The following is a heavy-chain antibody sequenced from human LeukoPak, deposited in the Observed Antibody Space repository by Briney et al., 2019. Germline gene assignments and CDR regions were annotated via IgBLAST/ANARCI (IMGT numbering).Heavy chain of an antibody. CDR1: GYTFTGYY. D-gene: IGHD5-18*01. V-gene: IGHV1-2*02. J-gene: IGHJ5*02. Sequence: GASVKVSCKASGYTFTGYYMHWVRQAPGQGLEWMGWINPNSGGTNYAQTFQGRVTMTRDTSISTAYMELSRLRSDDTAVYYCARARVDTAMVTRHHLDPWGQGTLVTVSS. CDR3: ARARVDTAMVTRHHLDP. CDR2: INPNSGGT.